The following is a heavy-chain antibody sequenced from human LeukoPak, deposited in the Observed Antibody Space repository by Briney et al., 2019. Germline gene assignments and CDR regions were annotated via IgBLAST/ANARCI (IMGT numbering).Heavy chain of an antibody. CDR1: GGSIRSSSYY. Sequence: PSETLSLTCSVSGGSIRSSSYYWGWIRQPPGKGLEWIGSIYYSGNTYYNPSLKSRVTISVDTSKNQFSLKLSSVTAADTAVYHCSTAGDMVRGVTPGDAFDIWGQGTMVTVSS. CDR2: IYYSGNT. V-gene: IGHV4-39*03. D-gene: IGHD3-10*01. J-gene: IGHJ3*02. CDR3: STAGDMVRGVTPGDAFDI.